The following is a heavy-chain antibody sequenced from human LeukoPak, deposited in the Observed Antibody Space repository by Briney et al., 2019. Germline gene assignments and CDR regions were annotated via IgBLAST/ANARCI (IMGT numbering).Heavy chain of an antibody. CDR2: ISGSGGST. CDR1: GFTFSSYA. J-gene: IGHJ4*02. V-gene: IGHV3-23*01. CDR3: AKFGFLEWLSLYYFDY. Sequence: GGSLRLSCAASGFTFSSYAMSWVRQAPGKGLEWVSAISGSGGSTYYADSVKGRFTISRDNSKNTLYLQMNSLRAEDTAVYYCAKFGFLEWLSLYYFDYWGQGTLVTVSS. D-gene: IGHD3-3*01.